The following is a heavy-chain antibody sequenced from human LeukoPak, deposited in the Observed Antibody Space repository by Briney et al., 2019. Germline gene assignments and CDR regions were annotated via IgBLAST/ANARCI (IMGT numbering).Heavy chain of an antibody. D-gene: IGHD3-22*01. CDR3: AKHKDSSGYTDALDI. Sequence: PGGSLRLSCAASGFTFSSYAMSWVRQVPGKGLEWVSAISGSGGSTYYADSVKGRFTISRDNSKNTLYMQMNSLRAEDTAVYYCAKHKDSSGYTDALDIWGQGTMVTVSS. CDR1: GFTFSSYA. J-gene: IGHJ3*02. V-gene: IGHV3-23*01. CDR2: ISGSGGST.